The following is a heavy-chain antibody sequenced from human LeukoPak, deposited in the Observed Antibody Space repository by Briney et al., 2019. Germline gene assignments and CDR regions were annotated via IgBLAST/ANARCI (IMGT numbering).Heavy chain of an antibody. Sequence: GGSLRLSCAASGFTFSSYSMNWVRQAPGKGLEWVSSISSSSSYIYYADSVKGRFTISRDNAKNSLYLQMNSLRAGDTAVYYCARDPSYYDSSGYYSSYWGQGTLVTVSS. CDR3: ARDPSYYDSSGYYSSY. J-gene: IGHJ4*02. CDR2: ISSSSSYI. CDR1: GFTFSSYS. V-gene: IGHV3-21*01. D-gene: IGHD3-22*01.